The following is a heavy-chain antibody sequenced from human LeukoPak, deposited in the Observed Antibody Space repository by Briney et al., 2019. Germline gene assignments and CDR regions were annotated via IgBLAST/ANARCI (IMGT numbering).Heavy chain of an antibody. D-gene: IGHD6-13*01. J-gene: IGHJ5*02. Sequence: GASVKVSCKASGYTLTGYYMHWVRQAPGQGLEWMGWINPNSGGTNYAQKFQGRVTMTRDTSISTAYMELGRLRSDDTAVYYCARRLEQLPFSNWFDPWGQGTLVTVSS. CDR1: GYTLTGYY. V-gene: IGHV1-2*02. CDR2: INPNSGGT. CDR3: ARRLEQLPFSNWFDP.